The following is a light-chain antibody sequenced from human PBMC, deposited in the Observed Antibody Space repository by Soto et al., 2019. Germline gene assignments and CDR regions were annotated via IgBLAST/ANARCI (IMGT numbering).Light chain of an antibody. CDR2: GAS. CDR1: QSVSSN. Sequence: EIVMTQSPATLSVSPGERATLSCRASQSVSSNLAWYQQKPGQAPRLLISGASTRATGIPARFSGSGSGTEFTLTISSLQSEDFAVYYCQQYNNWPPWTFGQGTNVEIK. V-gene: IGKV3-15*01. CDR3: QQYNNWPPWT. J-gene: IGKJ1*01.